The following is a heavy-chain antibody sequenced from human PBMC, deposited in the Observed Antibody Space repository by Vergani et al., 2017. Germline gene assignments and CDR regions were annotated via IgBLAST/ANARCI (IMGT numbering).Heavy chain of an antibody. J-gene: IGHJ4*02. V-gene: IGHV2-70*01. D-gene: IGHD6-19*01. Sequence: QVTLRESGPALVKPTQTPTLTCTFSGFSLSTSGMCVSWIRQPPGKALEWLALIDWDDDKYYSTSLKTRLTISKDTSKNQVVLTMTNMDPVDTATYYCARTIHNPYSSGWYGFDYWGQGTLVTVSS. CDR1: GFSLSTSGMC. CDR2: IDWDDDK. CDR3: ARTIHNPYSSGWYGFDY.